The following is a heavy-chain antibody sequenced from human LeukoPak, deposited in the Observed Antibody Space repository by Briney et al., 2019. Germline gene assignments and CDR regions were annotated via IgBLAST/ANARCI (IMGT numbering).Heavy chain of an antibody. CDR1: GGTFSSYA. CDR3: ARGEGENDFDY. V-gene: IGHV1-69*05. J-gene: IGHJ4*02. D-gene: IGHD3-10*01. CDR2: IIPIFGTA. Sequence: SVKVSCKASGGTFSSYAISWVRQAPGQGLEWMGGIIPIFGTANYAQKFQGRVTMTRDTSTSTVYMELSSLRSEDTAVYYCARGEGENDFDYWGQGTLVTVSS.